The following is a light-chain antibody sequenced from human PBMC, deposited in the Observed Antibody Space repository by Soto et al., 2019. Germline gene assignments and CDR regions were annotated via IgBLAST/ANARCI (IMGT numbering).Light chain of an antibody. V-gene: IGLV1-47*03. CDR3: AAWDDNLSGLYV. CDR2: RNS. Sequence: QSVLTQSPSASGTPGQRVTISCSGSAPTIGRNYVYWYQQLPGTAPKLLIYRNSQRPSGVPDRFSGSKSGTSASLAISWLWSEDEADYYCAAWDDNLSGLYVFGAGSKVTVL. CDR1: APTIGRNY. J-gene: IGLJ1*01.